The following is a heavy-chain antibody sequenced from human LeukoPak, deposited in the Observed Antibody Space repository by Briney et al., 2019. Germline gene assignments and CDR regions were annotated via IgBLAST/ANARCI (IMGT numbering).Heavy chain of an antibody. CDR2: INHSGST. Sequence: PSETLSLTCAVHGGSFSGYYWSWIRQPPGKGLEWIGEINHSGSTNYNPSLKSRVTISVDTSKNQFSLKLSSVTAADTAVYYCAREYYDFWSGPIGYFDYWGQGTLVTVSS. D-gene: IGHD3-3*01. CDR1: GGSFSGYY. CDR3: AREYYDFWSGPIGYFDY. J-gene: IGHJ4*02. V-gene: IGHV4-34*01.